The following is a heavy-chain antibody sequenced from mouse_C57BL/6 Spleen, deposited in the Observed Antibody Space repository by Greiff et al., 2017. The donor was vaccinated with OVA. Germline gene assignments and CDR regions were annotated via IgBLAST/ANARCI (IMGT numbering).Heavy chain of an antibody. J-gene: IGHJ1*03. CDR2: INPSNGGT. CDR1: GYTFTSYW. D-gene: IGHD1-1*01. Sequence: QVQLQQPGPELVKPGASVKLSCKASGYTFTSYWMHWVKQRPGQGLEWIGNINPSNGGTNYNEKFKSKATLTVDKSSSTAYMQLSSLTSEDSAVYYCARGYYYGSSPHWYFDVWGTGTTVTVSS. CDR3: ARGYYYGSSPHWYFDV. V-gene: IGHV1-53*01.